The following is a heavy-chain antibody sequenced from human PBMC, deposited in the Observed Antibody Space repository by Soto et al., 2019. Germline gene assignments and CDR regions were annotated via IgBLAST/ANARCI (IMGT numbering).Heavy chain of an antibody. Sequence: QVQLVQSGAEVKKPGSSVKVSCKASGDTFNFYTINWVRQAPGLGLEWMGRFNPILSFSNSALKFQGRVTLTADKSTSTAYMVLSSLRSEDTAIYYCATSFGSGSRAFGYWGQGALVTVSS. CDR1: GDTFNFYT. CDR3: ATSFGSGSRAFGY. CDR2: FNPILSFS. D-gene: IGHD3-10*01. J-gene: IGHJ4*02. V-gene: IGHV1-69*02.